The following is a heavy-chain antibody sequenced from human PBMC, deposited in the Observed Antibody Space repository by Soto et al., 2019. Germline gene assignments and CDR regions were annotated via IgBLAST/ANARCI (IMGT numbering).Heavy chain of an antibody. CDR1: GYTFANYY. Sequence: ASVKVSCKASGYTFANYYIHWVRQAPGQGLEWMGIINPSGGSTSYAQKFQGRVTMTEDTSTDTAYMELSSLRSEDTAVYYCARDSPPSDYWGQGTLVTVSS. CDR2: INPSGGST. CDR3: ARDSPPSDY. V-gene: IGHV1-46*01. J-gene: IGHJ4*02.